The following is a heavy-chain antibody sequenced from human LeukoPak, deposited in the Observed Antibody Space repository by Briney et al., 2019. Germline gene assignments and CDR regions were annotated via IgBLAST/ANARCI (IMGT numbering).Heavy chain of an antibody. D-gene: IGHD6-19*01. Sequence: SGTLSLTCAVSGGSISSSNWWSWVRQPPGKGLEWIGEIYHSGSTNYNPSLKSRVTISVDKSKNQFSLQLNSVTPEDTAVYYCVRQYSSGWIYYYGMDVWGQGTTVTVSS. CDR2: IYHSGST. J-gene: IGHJ6*02. V-gene: IGHV4-4*02. CDR3: VRQYSSGWIYYYGMDV. CDR1: GGSISSSNW.